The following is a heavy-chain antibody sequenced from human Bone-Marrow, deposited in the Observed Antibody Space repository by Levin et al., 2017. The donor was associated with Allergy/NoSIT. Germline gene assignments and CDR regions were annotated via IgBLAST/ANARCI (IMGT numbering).Heavy chain of an antibody. J-gene: IGHJ3*02. CDR2: MYYSGST. CDR3: ARGGPNDPVWGTYVNAFDI. V-gene: IGHV4-31*03. Sequence: SETLSLTCSVSGGSISSGGFYWNWIRQHPGRGLEWIGSMYYSGSTNYNPSLKSRVIISADTSKNQFSLRLTSVTPADTAIYYCARGGPNDPVWGTYVNAFDIWGQGTMVTVSS. D-gene: IGHD3-16*01. CDR1: GGSISSGGFY.